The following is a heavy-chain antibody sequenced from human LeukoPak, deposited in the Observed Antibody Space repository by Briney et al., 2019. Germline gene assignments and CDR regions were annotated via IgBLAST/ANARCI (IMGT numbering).Heavy chain of an antibody. CDR2: IKQDGSEK. D-gene: IGHD6-13*01. J-gene: IGHJ3*02. Sequence: GGSLRLSCAASGFTFSSYWMSWVRQAPGKGLEWVANIKQDGSEKYYVDSVKGRFTISRDNARNSLYLQMNSLRAEDTAVYYCARWLSSSWPWVPDAFDIWGQGTMVTVSS. CDR1: GFTFSSYW. V-gene: IGHV3-7*01. CDR3: ARWLSSSWPWVPDAFDI.